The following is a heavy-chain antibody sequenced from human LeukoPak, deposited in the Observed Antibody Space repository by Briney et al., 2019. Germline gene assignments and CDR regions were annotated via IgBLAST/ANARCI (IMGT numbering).Heavy chain of an antibody. CDR2: IIPIFGTA. V-gene: IGHV1-69*06. D-gene: IGHD6-13*01. Sequence: SVKVSCKASGGTFSSYAISWVRQAPGQGLEWMGGIIPIFGTANYAQKFQGRVTITADKSTSTAYMELSSLRSEDTAVYYCASRRPLIAAAGRLPDYYYMDVWGKGTTVTVSS. J-gene: IGHJ6*03. CDR3: ASRRPLIAAAGRLPDYYYMDV. CDR1: GGTFSSYA.